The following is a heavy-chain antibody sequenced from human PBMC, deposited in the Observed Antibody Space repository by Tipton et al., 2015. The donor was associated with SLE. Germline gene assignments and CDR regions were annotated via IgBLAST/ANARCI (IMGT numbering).Heavy chain of an antibody. V-gene: IGHV4-59*11. Sequence: TLFLTCTVSGGSISSHYWSWIRQPPGKGLEWIGYIYYSGSTNYNPSLKSRVTISVDTSKNQFSLKLSSVTAADTAVYYCARESQLLFDCWGRGTLVTVSP. CDR2: IYYSGST. J-gene: IGHJ4*02. CDR3: ARESQLLFDC. CDR1: GGSISSHY. D-gene: IGHD2-2*01.